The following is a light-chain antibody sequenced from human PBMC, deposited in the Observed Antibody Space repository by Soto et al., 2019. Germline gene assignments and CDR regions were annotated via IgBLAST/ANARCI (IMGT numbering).Light chain of an antibody. Sequence: DIQMTQSPSTLSASVGDRVTITCRASQSISSWLAWYQQKPGKAPKLLIYTASSLESGVPSRFSGSGSGTDVTLSISNLQPDDFATYDCHQDDSYTTFVPGNKLKIK. CDR2: TAS. CDR1: QSISSW. CDR3: HQDDSYTT. V-gene: IGKV1-5*03. J-gene: IGKJ1*01.